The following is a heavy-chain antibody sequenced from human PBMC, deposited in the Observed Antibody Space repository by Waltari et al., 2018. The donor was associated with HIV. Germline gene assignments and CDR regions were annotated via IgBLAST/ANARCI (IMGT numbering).Heavy chain of an antibody. J-gene: IGHJ4*02. Sequence: EVQLVESGGGLVQPGGSLRLSCAASGFTFSSSWMRWVRQAPGKGREWVANIKQDGSEKYYVDSVKGRFTISRDNAKNSLYLQMNSLRAEDTAVYYCARVALTHFDYWGQGTLVTVSS. CDR1: GFTFSSSW. CDR2: IKQDGSEK. V-gene: IGHV3-7*01. CDR3: ARVALTHFDY.